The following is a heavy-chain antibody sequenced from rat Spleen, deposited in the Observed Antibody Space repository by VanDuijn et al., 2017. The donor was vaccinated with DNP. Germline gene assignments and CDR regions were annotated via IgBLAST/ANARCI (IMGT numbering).Heavy chain of an antibody. D-gene: IGHD1-2*01. CDR1: GFTFNNYW. Sequence: EVQLVESGGGLVQPGRSLKLSCAASGFTFNNYWMTWIRQVPGKGLEWVASITSSGGSTYYPDSVKVRFTSSRDNAKNTLYLQMDSQRSADTATYYCATGGYYYSSYNLGYFDYWGQGVMVTVSS. CDR2: ITSSGGST. J-gene: IGHJ2*01. CDR3: ATGGYYYSSYNLGYFDY. V-gene: IGHV5-31*01.